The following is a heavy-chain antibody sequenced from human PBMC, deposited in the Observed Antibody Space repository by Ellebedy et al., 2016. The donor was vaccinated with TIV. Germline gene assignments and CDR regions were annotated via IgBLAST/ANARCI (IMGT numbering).Heavy chain of an antibody. CDR1: GFTFGDYA. D-gene: IGHD4-17*01. J-gene: IGHJ4*02. V-gene: IGHV3-49*03. Sequence: SLKISCTASGFTFGDYAMSWFRQAPGKGLEWVGFIRSKAYGGTADHAASVKGRFTISRDDSNSIAYLQMNSLKTEDTAVYYCARDTYGHTAPPFYWGQGTVVTVSS. CDR3: ARDTYGHTAPPFY. CDR2: IRSKAYGGTA.